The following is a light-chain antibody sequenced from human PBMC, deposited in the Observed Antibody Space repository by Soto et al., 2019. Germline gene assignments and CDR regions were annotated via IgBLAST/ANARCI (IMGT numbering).Light chain of an antibody. CDR3: QQSSRWPPSLT. CDR1: QTVTSS. J-gene: IGKJ4*01. CDR2: DAA. Sequence: EIVLTQSPATLSLSPGEGATLSCRASQTVTSSLVWYQHKPGQAPRLLIYDAAVRATGIPARFSGSGSRTDFTLTISSLEPEDFAVYSCQQSSRWPPSLTFGGGTKVELK. V-gene: IGKV3-11*01.